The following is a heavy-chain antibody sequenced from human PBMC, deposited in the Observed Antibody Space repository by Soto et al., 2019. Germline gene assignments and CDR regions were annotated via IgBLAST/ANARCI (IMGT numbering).Heavy chain of an antibody. CDR1: GFTFSSYA. CDR2: ISYDGSNK. Sequence: GGSLRLSCAASGFTFSSYAMHWVRQAPGKGLEWVAVISYDGSNKYYADSVKGRFTISRDNSKNTLYLQMNSLRAEDTAVYYCARGGPTYYDSSGYLDYWGQGTLVTVSS. J-gene: IGHJ4*02. D-gene: IGHD3-22*01. V-gene: IGHV3-30-3*01. CDR3: ARGGPTYYDSSGYLDY.